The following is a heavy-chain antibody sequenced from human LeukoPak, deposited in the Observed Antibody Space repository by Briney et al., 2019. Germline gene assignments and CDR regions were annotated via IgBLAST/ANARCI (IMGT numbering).Heavy chain of an antibody. CDR1: GYTFTGYY. J-gene: IGHJ4*02. D-gene: IGHD2-21*02. Sequence: GASVKVSCKAPGYTFTGYYMHWVRQAPGQGLEWMGWINPNSGGTNYAQKFQGRVTMTRDTSISTAYMELSRLRSDDTAVYYCARFPLAYCGGDCYGYWGQGTLVTVSS. CDR2: INPNSGGT. V-gene: IGHV1-2*02. CDR3: ARFPLAYCGGDCYGY.